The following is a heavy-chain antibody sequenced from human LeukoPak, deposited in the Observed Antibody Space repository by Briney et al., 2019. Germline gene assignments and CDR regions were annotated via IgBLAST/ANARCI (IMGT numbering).Heavy chain of an antibody. D-gene: IGHD4/OR15-4a*01. CDR1: CFAFSSPS. CDR3: ASAMIRWALWCVDF. Sequence: GRSLRLSCAASCFAFSSPSMHWSRQAPGKGLEWVSSISSSGSYKYYADSLKGRSTISRDNADNSVFLQLNSLTAEDTAVYCCASAMIRWALWCVDFWGLGSLVTVSS. J-gene: IGHJ4*02. CDR2: ISSSGSYK. V-gene: IGHV3-21*01.